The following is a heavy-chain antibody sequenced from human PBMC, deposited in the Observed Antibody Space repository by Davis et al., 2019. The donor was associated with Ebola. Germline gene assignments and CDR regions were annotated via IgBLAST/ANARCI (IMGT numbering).Heavy chain of an antibody. J-gene: IGHJ4*02. Sequence: GESLKISCAASGFTFSGYYMSWIRQAPGKGLEWVSYISSSGSTIYYADSVKGRFTISRDNSKNTLYLQMNSLRAEDTAVYYCASAYYYDSSGYLLGGWGQGTLVTVSS. CDR3: ASAYYYDSSGYLLGG. D-gene: IGHD3-22*01. CDR1: GFTFSGYY. CDR2: ISSSGSTI. V-gene: IGHV3-11*01.